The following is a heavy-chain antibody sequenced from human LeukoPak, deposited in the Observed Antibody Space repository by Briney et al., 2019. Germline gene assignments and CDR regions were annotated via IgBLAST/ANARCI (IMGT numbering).Heavy chain of an antibody. CDR3: ARGTNPLYNWQHEGFDY. V-gene: IGHV4-30-2*01. Sequence: SETLSLTCSVSGASITTSGFYYTWVRQPPGKGLEWLGCIYQSGGSFYNPSLKSRVTISIDRPNTQFSLKMTSVTAADTAVYYCARGTNPLYNWQHEGFDYWGQGTLIAVSS. CDR2: IYQSGGS. J-gene: IGHJ4*02. D-gene: IGHD1-20*01. CDR1: GASITTSGFY.